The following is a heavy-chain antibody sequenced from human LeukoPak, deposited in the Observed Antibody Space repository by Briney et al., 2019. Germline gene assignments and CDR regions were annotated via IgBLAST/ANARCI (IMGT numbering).Heavy chain of an antibody. V-gene: IGHV1-2*02. CDR3: AKSGHTHNNTLSDD. J-gene: IGHJ4*02. Sequence: ASVKVSCKASGYKFTDYYIHWVRQVPGQGLEWMAWINPYSGGTNSRRKFQGRLTVTRDTSISTAYMELSSLTSDDVVVYYSAKSGHTHNNTLSDDWSQGSLVTV. D-gene: IGHD2/OR15-2a*01. CDR2: INPYSGGT. CDR1: GYKFTDYY.